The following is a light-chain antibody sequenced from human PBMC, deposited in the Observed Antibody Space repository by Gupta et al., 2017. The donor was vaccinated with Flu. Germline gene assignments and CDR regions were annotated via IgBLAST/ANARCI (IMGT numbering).Light chain of an antibody. CDR2: NNY. J-gene: IGLJ1*01. Sequence: TIFCSGTTANIGASYDVHWYQQLPGTAPKLLIYNNYNRPPGVPDRVSGSKSATSAALAITGLQAEEEADYYCQSYDSSRGGSDVFGTGTKVTVL. CDR3: QSYDSSRGGSDV. V-gene: IGLV1-40*01. CDR1: TANIGASYD.